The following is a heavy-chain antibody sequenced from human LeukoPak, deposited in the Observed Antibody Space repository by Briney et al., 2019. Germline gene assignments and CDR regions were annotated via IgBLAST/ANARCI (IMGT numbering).Heavy chain of an antibody. CDR1: GYTFATYG. CDR2: VSDHNDGP. CDR3: ARDWDQRSDCFDP. D-gene: IGHD1-26*01. J-gene: IGHJ5*02. V-gene: IGHV1-18*01. Sequence: ASVKVSCKAPGYTFATYGISWVRQVPRQGLEWMGWVSDHNDGPNYARKFKDRVTMTADKYTSTAYLELRSLRSDDTGVYYCARDWDQRSDCFDPWGQGTLVTVSS.